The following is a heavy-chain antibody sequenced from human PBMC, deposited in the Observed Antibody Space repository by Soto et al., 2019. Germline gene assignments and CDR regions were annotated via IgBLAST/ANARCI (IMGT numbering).Heavy chain of an antibody. V-gene: IGHV1-69*02. CDR3: ARGNMVRGERQLDY. Sequence: QVQLVQSGAEVKKPGSSVKVSCKASGGTFSSYTISWVRQAPGQGLEWMGRIIPILGIANYAQKFQGRVTMTADKSTSTAYMELSSLRSEDTAVYYCARGNMVRGERQLDYWGQGTLVTVSS. CDR1: GGTFSSYT. J-gene: IGHJ4*02. D-gene: IGHD3-10*01. CDR2: IIPILGIA.